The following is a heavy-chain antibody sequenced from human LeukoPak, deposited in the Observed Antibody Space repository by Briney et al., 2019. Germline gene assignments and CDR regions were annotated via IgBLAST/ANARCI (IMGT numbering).Heavy chain of an antibody. CDR1: GRPIADFA. CDR2: ISGDGVST. Sequence: AGGSLRLSCVASGRPIADFAMHWVRQAPGKGLEWVSLISGDGVSTFYADSVKGRFSISRDNSKNSLSLEMNSLRTEDTAMYYCARESGKFDYWGQGTLVAVSS. J-gene: IGHJ4*02. CDR3: ARESGKFDY. V-gene: IGHV3-43*02.